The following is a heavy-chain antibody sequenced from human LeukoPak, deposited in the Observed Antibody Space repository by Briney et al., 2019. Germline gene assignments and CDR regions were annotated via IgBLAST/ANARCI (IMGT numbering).Heavy chain of an antibody. CDR2: ISGSGGST. J-gene: IGHJ4*02. V-gene: IGHV3-23*01. CDR1: GFTFSSYA. D-gene: IGHD6-13*01. CDR3: ARGGGSSWYLGY. Sequence: PGGSLRLSCAASGFTFSSYAMSWVRQAPGKGLEWVSAISGSGGSTYYADSVKGRFTISRDNAKNSLYLQMNSLRAEDTAVYYCARGGGSSWYLGYWGQGTLVTVSS.